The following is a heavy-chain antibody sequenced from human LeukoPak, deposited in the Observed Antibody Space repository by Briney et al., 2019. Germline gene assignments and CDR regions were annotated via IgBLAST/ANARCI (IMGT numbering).Heavy chain of an antibody. D-gene: IGHD3-10*01. CDR2: NFFHDGST. V-gene: IGHV1-46*02. CDR1: GYSFNSHH. CDR3: ARDSGNYHYDMDV. Sequence: GGSVKVSRKTSGYSFNSHHVHWVRQAPGQGLEWMGINFFHDGSTSNTQKFQGRVTMTRDTSTSTVYMELSSLRSEDTAVYYCARDSGNYHYDMDVWGQGTTVIVSS. J-gene: IGHJ6*02.